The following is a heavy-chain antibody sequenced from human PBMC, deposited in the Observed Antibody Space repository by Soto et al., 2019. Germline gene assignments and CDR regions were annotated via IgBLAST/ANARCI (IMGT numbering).Heavy chain of an antibody. CDR1: GGSISTYY. CDR3: ARAQSFESPNWFDP. V-gene: IGHV4-59*13. Sequence: SETLSLTCTVTGGSISTYYWSWIRQPPGKGLEWIGHIYYTGNTNCNPSLKSRVTISVDTSTNRFSLRLRSVSAADTAVYYCARAQSFESPNWFDPWGQGTLVTLAS. CDR2: IYYTGNT. J-gene: IGHJ5*02.